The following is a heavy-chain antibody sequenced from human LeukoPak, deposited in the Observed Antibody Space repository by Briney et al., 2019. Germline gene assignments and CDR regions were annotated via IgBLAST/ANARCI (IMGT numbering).Heavy chain of an antibody. CDR1: GGSISSYY. J-gene: IGHJ6*02. D-gene: IGHD3-3*01. CDR3: ARHSLGKPGFLEWSSSDYYYYGMDV. Sequence: SETLSLTCTVSGGSISSYYWSWIRQPPGKGLEWIGNIYYSGSTNYNPSLKSRVTISVDTSKNQFSLKLSSVTAADTAVYYCARHSLGKPGFLEWSSSDYYYYGMDVWGQGTTVTVSS. V-gene: IGHV4-59*08. CDR2: IYYSGST.